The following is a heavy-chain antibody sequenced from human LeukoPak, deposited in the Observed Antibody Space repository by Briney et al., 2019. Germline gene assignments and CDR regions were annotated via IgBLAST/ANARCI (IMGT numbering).Heavy chain of an antibody. J-gene: IGHJ3*02. CDR2: IYYTGST. V-gene: IGHV4-59*01. CDR3: AGDRSDNTYEHAFDI. Sequence: SETLSLTWTVSGNSFGDYYWSWIRQSAGKGLEWNGYIYYTGSTSSNPSLKSRVTMSADTSKNQFSLRLRSVTAADTAVYYCAGDRSDNTYEHAFDIWGQGTMVTVSS. CDR1: GNSFGDYY. D-gene: IGHD5-18*01.